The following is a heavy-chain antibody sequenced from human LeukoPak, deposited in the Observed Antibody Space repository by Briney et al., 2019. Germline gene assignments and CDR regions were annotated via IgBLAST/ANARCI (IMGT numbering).Heavy chain of an antibody. D-gene: IGHD2-15*01. Sequence: SSETLSLTCTVSGDSISSGGYYWNWIRHHPGKGLESIGHIYHTGHTYYNPSLGGRLTLSVDTSGNQFSLTPTSVTAADTAVYYCARGACSGGSCYQVAAQQRRQEFDIWGQGTRVTVSS. CDR3: ARGACSGGSCYQVAAQQRRQEFDI. CDR2: IYHTGHT. J-gene: IGHJ5*02. CDR1: GDSISSGGYY. V-gene: IGHV4-31*03.